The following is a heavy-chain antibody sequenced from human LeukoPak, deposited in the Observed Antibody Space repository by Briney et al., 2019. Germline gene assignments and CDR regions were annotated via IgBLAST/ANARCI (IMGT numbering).Heavy chain of an antibody. D-gene: IGHD2-2*02. J-gene: IGHJ4*02. Sequence: GESLKISCKGSGYSFTSYWIGWVRQMPGKGLELMGIIYPGDSDTRNSPSFQGQVTMSADKSISTAYLQWRSLQASDTAMYYCARSPSRGYCSSSSCYTYFDYWGQGTLVTVSS. CDR3: ARSPSRGYCSSSSCYTYFDY. CDR2: IYPGDSDT. V-gene: IGHV5-51*01. CDR1: GYSFTSYW.